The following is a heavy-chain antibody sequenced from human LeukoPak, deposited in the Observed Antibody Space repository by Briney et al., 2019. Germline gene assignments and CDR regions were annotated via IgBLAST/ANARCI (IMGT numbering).Heavy chain of an antibody. J-gene: IGHJ4*02. CDR3: ARGGGSAAGVFDY. CDR2: IYPNSGDT. D-gene: IGHD6-13*01. CDR1: GYTFTGYY. V-gene: IGHV1-2*02. Sequence: ASVKVSCKASGYTFTGYYLHWVRQAPGQGLEWMGWIYPNSGDTNYAQKFQGRVTMTRDTSISTAYMELRRLRSDDTAVYYCARGGGSAAGVFDYWGQGTLVSVSS.